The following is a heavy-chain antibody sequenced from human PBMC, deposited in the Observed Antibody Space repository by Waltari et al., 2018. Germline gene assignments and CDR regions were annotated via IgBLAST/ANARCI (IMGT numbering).Heavy chain of an antibody. D-gene: IGHD4-17*01. J-gene: IGHJ4*02. CDR2: INPNSGDT. V-gene: IGHV1-2*02. Sequence: QVQLVQSGAEVKKPGASVKVSCKASGYTFTGSYMHWVRQAPGHGLEGMGWINPNSGDTNYGKKFQGSVTMIRDTSISTAYMELSRLRSDDTAGYYCARPRYGDYPPWYFDYWGQGTLVTVSS. CDR1: GYTFTGSY. CDR3: ARPRYGDYPPWYFDY.